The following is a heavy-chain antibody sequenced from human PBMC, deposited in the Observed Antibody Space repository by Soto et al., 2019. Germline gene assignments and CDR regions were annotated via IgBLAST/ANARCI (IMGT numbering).Heavy chain of an antibody. CDR2: MNPYNGNT. V-gene: IGHV1-8*02. D-gene: IGHD6-25*01. J-gene: IGHJ4*02. CDR3: ARRKERSGPHYFDY. CDR1: GYNFISYH. Sequence: ASVKVSCKASGYNFISYHIHWVRQVTGQGLEWMGWMNPYNGNTGSTQKFQGRVTMTRNTSISTVYMELTSLRSEDTAVYYCARRKERSGPHYFDYWGQGSLVTVSS.